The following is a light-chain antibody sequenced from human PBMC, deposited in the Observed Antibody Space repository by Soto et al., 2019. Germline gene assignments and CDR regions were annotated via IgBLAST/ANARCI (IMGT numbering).Light chain of an antibody. Sequence: EIVLTQSPGTLSLSPGERATLSCRASQSITSRFLAWYQQKPGQAPRLLIYGASSRATGIPDRFSGRGSATDFTLTISRLEPEDFAVYYCQHYGSSETFGQGTKVEIK. J-gene: IGKJ1*01. CDR2: GAS. CDR3: QHYGSSET. CDR1: QSITSRF. V-gene: IGKV3-20*01.